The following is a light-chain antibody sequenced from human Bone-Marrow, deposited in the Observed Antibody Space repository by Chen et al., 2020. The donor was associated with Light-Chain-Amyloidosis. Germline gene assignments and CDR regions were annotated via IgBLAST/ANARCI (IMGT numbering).Light chain of an antibody. V-gene: IGKV3-15*01. CDR3: QQYNNWPLT. J-gene: IGKJ1*01. CDR1: QSIRGN. CDR2: GAS. Sequence: VMTQSPVALSVAQGDTATLACRASQSIRGNLAWYQQRPGQAPRLLIYGASARATGIPARFSGSGFETDFTLTISTIQSEDFAVYYCQQYNNWPLTFGQGTRVDIK.